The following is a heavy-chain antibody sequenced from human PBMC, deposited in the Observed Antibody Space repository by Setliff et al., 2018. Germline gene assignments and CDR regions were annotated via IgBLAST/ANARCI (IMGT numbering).Heavy chain of an antibody. CDR2: ISTYTGDT. V-gene: IGHV1-18*04. Sequence: ASVKVSCKASAYTFTSYGISWVRQAPGQGLEWMGWISTYTGDTNYVEKLQGGVTMTRDTSTSTAYMELRSLTSDDTAVYYCARDWIGYSYGRHRDHLDHWGQGTLVTVSS. J-gene: IGHJ4*02. D-gene: IGHD5-12*01. CDR3: ARDWIGYSYGRHRDHLDH. CDR1: AYTFTSYG.